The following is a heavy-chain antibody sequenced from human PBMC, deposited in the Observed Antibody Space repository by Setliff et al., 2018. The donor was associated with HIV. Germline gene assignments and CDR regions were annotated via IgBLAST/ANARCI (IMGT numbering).Heavy chain of an antibody. Sequence: LSLTCAVYGGSFSGYYWNWVRQAPGKGLEWVTLISYDGRNKYYADSVKGRFTISRDNSKNTLYLQMNSLRGEDTAVYYCARGYYMDVWGKGTTVTVSS. J-gene: IGHJ6*03. CDR2: ISYDGRNK. CDR1: GGSFSGYY. CDR3: ARGYYMDV. V-gene: IGHV3-30*03.